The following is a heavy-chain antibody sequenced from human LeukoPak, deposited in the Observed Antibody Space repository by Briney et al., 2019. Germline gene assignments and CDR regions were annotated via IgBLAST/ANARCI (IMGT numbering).Heavy chain of an antibody. CDR3: ARLSKGSGWFDY. V-gene: IGHV4-4*07. CDR2: IYTSGST. J-gene: IGHJ4*02. CDR1: GGSISSYY. D-gene: IGHD6-19*01. Sequence: NPSETLSLTCTVSGGSISSYYWSWIRQPAGKGLEWIGRIYTSGSTNYNPSLKSRVTMSVDTSKNQFSLQLNSVTPEDTAVYYCARLSKGSGWFDYWGQGTLVTVSS.